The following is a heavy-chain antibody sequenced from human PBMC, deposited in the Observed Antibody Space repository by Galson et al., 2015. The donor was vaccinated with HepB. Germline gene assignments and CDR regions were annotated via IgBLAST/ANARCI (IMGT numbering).Heavy chain of an antibody. CDR1: GYTFTRNT. D-gene: IGHD5-24*01. Sequence: SVKVSCKASGYTFTRNTISWVRQAPGQGLEWMGWISGHKGNVNYAQKLQGRVTMTTDTSTSTAYMELRSLRSDDTAVYYCARGGMATRGGPTFDYWGQGTPVTVSS. CDR3: ARGGMATRGGPTFDY. CDR2: ISGHKGNV. J-gene: IGHJ4*02. V-gene: IGHV1-18*01.